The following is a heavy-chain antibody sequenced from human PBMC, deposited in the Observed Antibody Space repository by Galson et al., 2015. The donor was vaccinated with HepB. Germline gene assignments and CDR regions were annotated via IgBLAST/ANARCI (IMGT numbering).Heavy chain of an antibody. Sequence: SVKVSCKASGYTFTSYGISWVRQAPGQGLEWMGWISAYNGNTSYAQKLQGRVTMTTDTSTSTAYMELRSLRSDDTAVYYCARERYSNYFPYWLDPWGQGTLVTVSS. J-gene: IGHJ5*02. V-gene: IGHV1-18*01. CDR1: GYTFTSYG. D-gene: IGHD4-11*01. CDR3: ARERYSNYFPYWLDP. CDR2: ISAYNGNT.